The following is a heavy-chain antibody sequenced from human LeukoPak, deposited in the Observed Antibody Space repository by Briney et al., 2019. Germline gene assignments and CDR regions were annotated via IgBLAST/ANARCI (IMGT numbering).Heavy chain of an antibody. D-gene: IGHD1-26*01. Sequence: QSGGSLRLSCAASGFTFSSYAMSWVRQAPGKGLEWVSAISDSGGSTYYADSVKGRFTTSRDNSKNTLYLRMNSLRAEDTALYYCARGGAPDNWGQGTLVTVSS. J-gene: IGHJ4*02. V-gene: IGHV3-23*01. CDR1: GFTFSSYA. CDR2: ISDSGGST. CDR3: ARGGAPDN.